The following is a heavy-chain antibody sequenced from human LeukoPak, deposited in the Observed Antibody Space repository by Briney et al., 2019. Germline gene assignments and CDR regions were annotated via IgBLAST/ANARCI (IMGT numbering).Heavy chain of an antibody. Sequence: SETLSLTCAVYGGSSSCYYWSWIRQSPGKGLEWIGEINHSGVINYNPSLKSRVTISVDTSKNQFSLKLSSVTAADTAVYHCARQRPPREWGQGTLVTVSS. CDR3: ARQRPPRE. J-gene: IGHJ4*02. CDR2: INHSGVI. V-gene: IGHV4-34*01. D-gene: IGHD6-25*01. CDR1: GGSSSCYY.